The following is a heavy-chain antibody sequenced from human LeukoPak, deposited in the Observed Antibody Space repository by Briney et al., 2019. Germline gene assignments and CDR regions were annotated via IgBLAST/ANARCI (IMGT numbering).Heavy chain of an antibody. CDR2: IFRDDER. CDR1: GFSLSTSGVG. CDR3: AHSMWLAFDY. V-gene: IGHV2-5*02. Sequence: SGPTLVNPTQTLTLTCSFSGFSLSTSGVGVGWVRQPPGKALEWLAIIFRDDERHYSPSLKSRLTITKDTSENKVVLTMTNVDPVDTATYRCAHSMWLAFDYWGQGTLVTVSS. D-gene: IGHD6-19*01. J-gene: IGHJ4*02.